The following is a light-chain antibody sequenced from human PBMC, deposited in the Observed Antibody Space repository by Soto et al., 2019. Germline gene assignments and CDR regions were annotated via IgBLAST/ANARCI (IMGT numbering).Light chain of an antibody. CDR2: GAS. V-gene: IGKV3-15*01. J-gene: IGKJ3*01. CDR1: QSVSNN. CDR3: QQYSSSPFT. Sequence: EIVLTQSPATLSVFPGEKATLSCGASQSVSNNLAWYHQKPGQAPRPLIYGASTRATGVPARFSGSGSGTDFTLTISRLQSEDSAIYYCQQYSSSPFTFGPGTKVAIE.